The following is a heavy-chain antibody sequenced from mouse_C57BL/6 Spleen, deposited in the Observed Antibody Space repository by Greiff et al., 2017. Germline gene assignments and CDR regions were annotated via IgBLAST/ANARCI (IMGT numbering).Heavy chain of an antibody. CDR2: IRSTSSNYAT. CDR1: GFTFNTYA. V-gene: IGHV10-3*01. J-gene: IGHJ1*03. D-gene: IGHD1-1*01. Sequence: EVKLVESGGGLVQPKGSLKLSCAASGFTFNTYAMHWVRQAPGKGLEWVARIRSTSSNYATYSADSVKDRFTISRDVSQSMLYLQMNNLKTEDKDMDYCVRAHGATVVEGYFDVWGTGTTVTVSS. CDR3: VRAHGATVVEGYFDV.